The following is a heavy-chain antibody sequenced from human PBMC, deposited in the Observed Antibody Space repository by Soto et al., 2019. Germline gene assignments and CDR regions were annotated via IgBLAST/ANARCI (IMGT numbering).Heavy chain of an antibody. J-gene: IGHJ6*02. CDR1: GFTFSSYS. Sequence: EVQLVESGGGLVKPGGSLRLSCAASGFTFSSYSMNWVRQAPGKGLEWVLSISSSSSYIYYADSVKGRFTISRDNAKNSLYLQMNSLRAEDTAVYYCARERVEPNYYGMDVWGQGTTVTVSS. CDR2: ISSSSSYI. CDR3: ARERVEPNYYGMDV. D-gene: IGHD1-26*01. V-gene: IGHV3-21*01.